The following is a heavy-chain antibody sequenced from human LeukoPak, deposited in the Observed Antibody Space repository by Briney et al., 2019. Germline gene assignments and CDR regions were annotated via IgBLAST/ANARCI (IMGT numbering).Heavy chain of an antibody. Sequence: GESLKISCKGSGYSFTSYWIGWVRQMPGKCLEWMGIIYPGDSDTRYSPSFQGQVTISADKSISTAYLQWSSLKASDTAMYYCARSTYYDFWRGYPNWFDPWGQGTLVTVSS. J-gene: IGHJ5*02. CDR3: ARSTYYDFWRGYPNWFDP. CDR2: IYPGDSDT. D-gene: IGHD3-3*01. V-gene: IGHV5-51*01. CDR1: GYSFTSYW.